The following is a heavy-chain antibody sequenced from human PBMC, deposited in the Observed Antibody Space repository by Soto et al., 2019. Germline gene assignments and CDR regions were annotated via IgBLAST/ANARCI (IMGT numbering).Heavy chain of an antibody. CDR3: TRLFDY. CDR2: INSDGSNT. V-gene: IGHV3-74*01. CDR1: GFTFSSYW. Sequence: EVQLVESGGGLVQPGGSLRLSCAASGFTFSSYWMHWVRQAPGKGLVWVSRINSDGSNTGYGDTVKGRFTISRDNANNTMNLQRNVLRTEDTAVYYCTRLFDYWRQGTLGSV. J-gene: IGHJ4*02.